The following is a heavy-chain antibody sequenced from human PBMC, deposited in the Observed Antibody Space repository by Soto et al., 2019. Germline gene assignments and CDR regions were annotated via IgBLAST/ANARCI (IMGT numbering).Heavy chain of an antibody. Sequence: GASVKVSCRASGYTFTTYGITWVRQAPGQGHEWMGWISAYSGDTNYAQKFQGRVTVTTDTSTSTVYMDLRSLRSDDTAVYYCARTYGSGSYYNVNWFDPWGQGTLVTVSS. CDR3: ARTYGSGSYYNVNWFDP. CDR1: GYTFTTYG. J-gene: IGHJ5*02. V-gene: IGHV1-18*01. D-gene: IGHD3-10*01. CDR2: ISAYSGDT.